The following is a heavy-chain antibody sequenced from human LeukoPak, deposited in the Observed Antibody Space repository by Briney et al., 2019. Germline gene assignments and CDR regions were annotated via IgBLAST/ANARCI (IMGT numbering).Heavy chain of an antibody. J-gene: IGHJ3*02. Sequence: SQTLSLTCAISGDSVSSNSAAWNWTRQSPSRGLEWLGRTYYRSKWFNDYAVSVKSRITINPDTSKNQFSLQLNSVTPEDTAVYYCARAGPLDAFDIWGQGTMVTVSS. CDR1: GDSVSSNSAA. D-gene: IGHD3-10*01. CDR3: ARAGPLDAFDI. CDR2: TYYRSKWFN. V-gene: IGHV6-1*01.